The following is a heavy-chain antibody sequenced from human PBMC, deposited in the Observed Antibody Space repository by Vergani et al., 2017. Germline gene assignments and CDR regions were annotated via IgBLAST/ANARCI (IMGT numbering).Heavy chain of an antibody. CDR1: GFTFSSYS. CDR2: ISSSSSYI. J-gene: IGHJ3*02. CDR3: ARDWTGGWFGELSADDAFDI. Sequence: EVQLVESGGGLVKPGGSLRLSCAASGFTFSSYSMNWVRQAPGKGLEWVSSISSSSSYIYYADSVKGRFTISRDNAKNYLYLQMNSLRAEDTAVYYCARDWTGGWFGELSADDAFDIWGQGTMVTVSS. D-gene: IGHD3-10*01. V-gene: IGHV3-21*01.